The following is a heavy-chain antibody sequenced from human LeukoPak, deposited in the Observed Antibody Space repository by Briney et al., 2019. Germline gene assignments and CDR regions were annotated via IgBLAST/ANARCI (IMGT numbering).Heavy chain of an antibody. Sequence: PGGSLRLSCAASGFTFSSYAMSWVRQAPGKGLEWVSAISGSGSTIYYADSVKGRITISRDNSRNTLYLQMNSLRAEDTAVYYCAKKDATFGTIDYWGQGTLVTVSS. CDR2: ISGSGSTI. D-gene: IGHD1/OR15-1a*01. CDR3: AKKDATFGTIDY. CDR1: GFTFSSYA. J-gene: IGHJ4*02. V-gene: IGHV3-23*01.